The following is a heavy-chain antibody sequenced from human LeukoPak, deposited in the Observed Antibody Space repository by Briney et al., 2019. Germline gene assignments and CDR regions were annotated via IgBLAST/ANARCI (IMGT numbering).Heavy chain of an antibody. J-gene: IGHJ5*02. CDR2: IIPIFGTA. CDR3: ARAVYDGLIRRGGYDWFDP. V-gene: IGHV1-69*05. Sequence: SVKVSCEASGGTFSSYAISWVRQAPGQGLEWMGGIIPIFGTANYAQKFQGRVTITTDESTSTAYMELSSLRSEDTAVYYCARAVYDGLIRRGGYDWFDPWGQGTLVTVSS. CDR1: GGTFSSYA. D-gene: IGHD5/OR15-5a*01.